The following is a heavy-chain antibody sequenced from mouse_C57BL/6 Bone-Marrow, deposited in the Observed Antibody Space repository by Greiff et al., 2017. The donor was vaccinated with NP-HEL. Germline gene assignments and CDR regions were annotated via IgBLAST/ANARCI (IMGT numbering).Heavy chain of an antibody. V-gene: IGHV1-77*01. J-gene: IGHJ1*03. D-gene: IGHD1-1*01. CDR2: IGPGSGST. CDR3: SRSPLYYGSSSDWYFDV. CDR1: GYTFTDYY. Sequence: QVQLQQSGAELVKPGASVKISCKASGYTFTDYYINWVKQRPGQGLEWIGKIGPGSGSTYYNEKLKGKATLTADKYYSTAYMQLSSMTSEDSAVYFCSRSPLYYGSSSDWYFDVWGTGTTVTVSS.